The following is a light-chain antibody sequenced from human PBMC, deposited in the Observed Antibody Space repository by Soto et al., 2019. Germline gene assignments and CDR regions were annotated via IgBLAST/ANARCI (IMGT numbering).Light chain of an antibody. J-gene: IGKJ3*01. CDR2: GAS. V-gene: IGKV3-20*01. CDR1: QSISNSY. CDR3: QQYGSSRFT. Sequence: EIVLTQSPGPLSLSPGERATLSCRASQSISNSYLARYQQKPGQGPRLLVYGASSRATGIPDRFSGSGSGTDFTLTISRLEPEDFAMYYCQQYGSSRFTFGPGTKVDVK.